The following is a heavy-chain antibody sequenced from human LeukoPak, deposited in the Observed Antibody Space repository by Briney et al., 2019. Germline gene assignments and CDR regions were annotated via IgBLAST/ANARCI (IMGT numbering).Heavy chain of an antibody. Sequence: GGSLRLSCAASGFTFSSYAMSWVRQAPGKGLEWVSAISGSGGSTYYADSVKGRFTISRDNSKNTLYLQMNGLRAEDTAVYYCAKGLDYYYGMDVWGQGTTVTVSS. CDR3: AKGLDYYYGMDV. J-gene: IGHJ6*02. CDR2: ISGSGGST. CDR1: GFTFSSYA. V-gene: IGHV3-23*01.